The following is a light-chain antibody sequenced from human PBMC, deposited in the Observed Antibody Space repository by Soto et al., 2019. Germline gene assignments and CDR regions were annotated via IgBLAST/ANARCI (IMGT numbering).Light chain of an antibody. J-gene: IGKJ5*01. CDR1: QSSSNF. CDR2: AAS. V-gene: IGKV1-39*01. CDR3: QQTHTIPIT. Sequence: DIQLTQSPSSLSASVGDIVTITCRASQSSSNFVNWYQQKPGKAPKLRIYAASRLQSGVPSRFSGSGSGTDFTLTISSLQLEDFATYDCQQTHTIPITFGQGTRLEIK.